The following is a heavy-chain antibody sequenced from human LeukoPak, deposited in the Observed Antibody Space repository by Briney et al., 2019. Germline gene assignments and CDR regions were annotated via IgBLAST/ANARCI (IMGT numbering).Heavy chain of an antibody. CDR1: GFTFSSYA. CDR2: ISGSGGST. V-gene: IGHV3-23*01. J-gene: IGHJ4*02. CDR3: EKGVLAPAAHDY. D-gene: IGHD2-2*01. Sequence: PGGSLRLSCAASGFTFSSYAMSWVRQAPGKGLEWVSAISGSGGSTYYADSVKGRFTISRDNAKNTLDLQMNSLRAEDTAVYYCEKGVLAPAAHDYWGQGTLVTVSS.